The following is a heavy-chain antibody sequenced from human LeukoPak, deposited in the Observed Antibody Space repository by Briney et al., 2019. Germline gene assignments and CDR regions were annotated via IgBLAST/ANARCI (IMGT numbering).Heavy chain of an antibody. Sequence: GGSLRLSCAASVFNFNSYWMSWVRQGPGKGLECVANIKQDGSEIYFVDSVKGRFTISRDNAKSSLYLQMNSLRGEDTAVYYCARARYGSGGYFFDFWGQGTLVTVSA. CDR3: ARARYGSGGYFFDF. V-gene: IGHV3-7*04. D-gene: IGHD3-10*01. CDR1: VFNFNSYW. J-gene: IGHJ4*02. CDR2: IKQDGSEI.